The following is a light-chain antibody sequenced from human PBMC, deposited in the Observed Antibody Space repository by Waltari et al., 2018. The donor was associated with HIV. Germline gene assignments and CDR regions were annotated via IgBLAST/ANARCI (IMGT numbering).Light chain of an antibody. CDR3: QTWDTGTVV. V-gene: IGLV4-69*01. Sequence: QLVLTQSPSASASLGASVKLTCTLSSGHSNYAIAWPQQQPEKGPRYLMKVSPNGSHRKGDGIPDRFSGSSSGAERYLTISSLQSEDEADYYCQTWDTGTVVFGGGTKLTVL. J-gene: IGLJ2*01. CDR1: SGHSNYA. CDR2: VSPNGSH.